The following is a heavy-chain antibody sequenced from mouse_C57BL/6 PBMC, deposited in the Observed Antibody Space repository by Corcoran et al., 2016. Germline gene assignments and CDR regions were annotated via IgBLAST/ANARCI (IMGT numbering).Heavy chain of an antibody. Sequence: EVQLQQSGPELVKPGASVKISCKASGYTFTDYYMNWVKQSHGKSLEWIGDINPNNGGTSYNQKFKGKGTLTVDKSSSTAYMELRSLTSEDSAVYYCARRDGSYWGQGTTLTVSS. CDR2: INPNNGGT. J-gene: IGHJ2*01. D-gene: IGHD2-3*01. V-gene: IGHV1-26*01. CDR1: GYTFTDYY. CDR3: ARRDGSY.